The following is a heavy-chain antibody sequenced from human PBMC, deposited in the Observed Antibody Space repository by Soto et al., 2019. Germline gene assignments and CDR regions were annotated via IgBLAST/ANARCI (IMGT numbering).Heavy chain of an antibody. CDR2: IYPGDSDT. CDR1: GYSFTSYW. Sequence: LGKSLKISCKGSGYSFTSYWIGWVRQMPGKGLERMGIIYPGDSDTRYSPSLQGQVTISADKPISTAYLQWSSLKASDTAMYYCARHPTPRGVVKPNRGVDYWGQGTLVTVSS. V-gene: IGHV5-51*01. CDR3: ARHPTPRGVVKPNRGVDY. D-gene: IGHD2-15*01. J-gene: IGHJ4*02.